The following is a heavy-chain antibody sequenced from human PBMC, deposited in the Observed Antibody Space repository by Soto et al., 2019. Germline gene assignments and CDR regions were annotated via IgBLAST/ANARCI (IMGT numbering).Heavy chain of an antibody. Sequence: ASVKVSCKASGYTFTNCGISWVRQAPGQGLEWMGWISAYNGNTNYAQKVQGRITMTTETSATTAYMELMSLTSDDTAVYDWARADVVVVPAGLPPYYHYGMDVWGQGTTVTVSS. CDR2: ISAYNGNT. D-gene: IGHD2-2*01. CDR1: GYTFTNCG. J-gene: IGHJ6*02. V-gene: IGHV1-18*01. CDR3: ARADVVVVPAGLPPYYHYGMDV.